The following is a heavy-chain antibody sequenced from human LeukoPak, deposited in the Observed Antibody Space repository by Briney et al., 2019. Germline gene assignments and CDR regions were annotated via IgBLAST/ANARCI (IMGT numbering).Heavy chain of an antibody. V-gene: IGHV3-21*04. Sequence: GGSLRLSCAASGFTFSSYSMNWVRQAPGKGLEWVSSITRSSIYIYYADSLKGRFTISRDNAKNSLYLQMNSLRAEDTAVYYCVRVRYDSSGFYSIFDYWGQGTLVTVSS. CDR2: ITRSSIYI. CDR3: VRVRYDSSGFYSIFDY. J-gene: IGHJ4*02. D-gene: IGHD3-22*01. CDR1: GFTFSSYS.